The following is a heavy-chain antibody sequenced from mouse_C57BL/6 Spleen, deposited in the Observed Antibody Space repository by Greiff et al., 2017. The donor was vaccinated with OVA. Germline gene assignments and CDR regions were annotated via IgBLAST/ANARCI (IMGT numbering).Heavy chain of an antibody. CDR2: INPNNGGT. J-gene: IGHJ4*01. CDR1: GYTFTDYN. Sequence: DVKLQESGPELVKPGASVKMSCKASGYTFTDYNMHWVKQSHGKSLEWIGYINPNNGGTSYNQKFKGKATLTVNKSSSTAYMELRSLTSEDSAVYYCERGGYYPFYAVGCWGQGASVTVSS. D-gene: IGHD2-3*01. CDR3: ERGGYYPFYAVGC. V-gene: IGHV1-22*01.